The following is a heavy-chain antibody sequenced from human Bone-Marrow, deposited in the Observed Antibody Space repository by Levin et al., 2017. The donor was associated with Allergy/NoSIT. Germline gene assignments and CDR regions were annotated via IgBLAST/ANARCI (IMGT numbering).Heavy chain of an antibody. CDR2: ITSSGSYI. V-gene: IGHV3-21*01. CDR3: ARGLEYSGLP. CDR1: GFTFSSYS. J-gene: IGHJ5*02. Sequence: ETLSLTCAASGFTFSSYSMNWVRQAPGKGLDWVSSITSSGSYIYYADSVQGRFTISRDNAKNSLYLQMNSLRAADTAVYYCARGLEYSGLPWGQGTLVTVSS. D-gene: IGHD5-12*01.